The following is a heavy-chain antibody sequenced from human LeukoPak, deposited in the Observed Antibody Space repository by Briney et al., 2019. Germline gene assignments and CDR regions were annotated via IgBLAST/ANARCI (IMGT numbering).Heavy chain of an antibody. V-gene: IGHV4-61*02. CDR2: IYTSGST. CDR1: GGSISSGSYY. D-gene: IGHD1-26*01. CDR3: ARDRSGSYEAIDY. J-gene: IGHJ4*02. Sequence: PSETLSLTCTVSGGSISSGSYYWSWIQQPAGKGLEWIGRIYTSGSTNYNPSLKSRVTISVDTSKNQFSLKLSSVTAADTAVYYCARDRSGSYEAIDYWGQGTLVTVSS.